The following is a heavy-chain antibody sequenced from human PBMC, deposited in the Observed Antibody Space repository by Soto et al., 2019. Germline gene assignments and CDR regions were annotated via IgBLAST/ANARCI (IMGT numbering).Heavy chain of an antibody. V-gene: IGHV4-61*08. J-gene: IGHJ4*02. Sequence: NPSETLSLTCTVSGGSIDSGDYYWSWIRQPPGKGLEWIGYVYYSGSTNYSPSLRSRVSISVDTSKNEFSLRLSSVTAADTAVYFCARSVAVPGAHIDYWGQGTQVTVSS. CDR1: GGSIDSGDYY. CDR2: VYYSGST. CDR3: ARSVAVPGAHIDY. D-gene: IGHD6-19*01.